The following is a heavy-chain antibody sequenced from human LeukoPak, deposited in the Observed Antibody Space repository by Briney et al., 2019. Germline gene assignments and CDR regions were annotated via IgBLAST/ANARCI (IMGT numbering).Heavy chain of an antibody. Sequence: SETLSLTCTVSGGSISSGDYYWSWIRQPPGKGLEWIGYIYYSGSTYYNPSLKSRVTISADTSKNQFSLKLRSVTAADAAVYYCAGYDFWSGLVFQYWGQGTLVTVSS. J-gene: IGHJ1*01. V-gene: IGHV4-30-4*02. D-gene: IGHD3-3*01. CDR2: IYYSGST. CDR1: GGSISSGDYY. CDR3: AGYDFWSGLVFQY.